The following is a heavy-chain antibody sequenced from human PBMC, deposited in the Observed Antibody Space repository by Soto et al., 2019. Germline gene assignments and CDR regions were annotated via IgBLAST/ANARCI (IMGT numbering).Heavy chain of an antibody. V-gene: IGHV4-30-2*01. CDR3: ARGGGFGSFDY. Sequence: PSETLSLTCTVSGASITYGAYSWSWIRQTPGKGLEWIGYINHLETTFYNPSFESRLTLSIDRTKNQFSLNLKSMSAADRAVYFCARGGGFGSFDYWSQGILVTVSS. J-gene: IGHJ4*02. CDR2: INHLETT. D-gene: IGHD3-10*01. CDR1: GASITYGAYS.